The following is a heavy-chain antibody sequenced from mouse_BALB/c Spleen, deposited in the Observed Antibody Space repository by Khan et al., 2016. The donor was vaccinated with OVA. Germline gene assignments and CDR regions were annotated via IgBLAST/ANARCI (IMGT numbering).Heavy chain of an antibody. Sequence: VQLKQSGPGLVKPSQSLSLTCSVTGYSITSGNYWNWIRQFPGNKLEWMGYISYDGSFNYNPSLKNRISITRDPSENQFFLQLNSVTTEDTATYVCARRFYYSDWYFDVWGAGTTVTVSS. CDR3: ARRFYYSDWYFDV. V-gene: IGHV3-6*02. CDR2: ISYDGSF. D-gene: IGHD1-1*01. J-gene: IGHJ1*01. CDR1: GYSITSGNY.